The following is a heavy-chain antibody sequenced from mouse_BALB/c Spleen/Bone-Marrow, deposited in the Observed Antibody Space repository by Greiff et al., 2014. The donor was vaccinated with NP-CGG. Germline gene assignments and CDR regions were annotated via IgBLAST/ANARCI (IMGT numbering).Heavy chain of an antibody. J-gene: IGHJ4*01. Sequence: QVQLQQSGPELVKPGASVRISCKASGYTFTSYYIHWVRQRPGQGLEWIGWIYPGDFNTKFNEKFKGKATLTADKSSSTASMQLSSLTSEDSAVYFCARKSQRAYDSMNYWGQGTPVTVSS. CDR3: ARKSQRAYDSMNY. CDR1: GYTFTSYY. D-gene: IGHD2-4*01. CDR2: IYPGDFNT. V-gene: IGHV1S56*01.